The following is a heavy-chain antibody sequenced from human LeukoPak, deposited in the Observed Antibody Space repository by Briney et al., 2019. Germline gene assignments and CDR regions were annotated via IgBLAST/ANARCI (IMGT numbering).Heavy chain of an antibody. Sequence: GSLRLSCAASGFTFDDYGMSWVRQAPGKGLEWVSGINWNGGSTGYADSVKGRFTISRDNAKNSLYLQMNSLRAEDTALYYCARVSSSSWYPHGAFDIWGQGTMVTVSS. CDR3: ARVSSSSWYPHGAFDI. D-gene: IGHD6-13*01. V-gene: IGHV3-20*04. J-gene: IGHJ3*02. CDR2: INWNGGST. CDR1: GFTFDDYG.